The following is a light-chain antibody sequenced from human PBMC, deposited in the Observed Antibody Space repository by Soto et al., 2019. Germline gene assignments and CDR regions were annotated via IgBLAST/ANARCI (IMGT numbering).Light chain of an antibody. J-gene: IGKJ3*01. CDR2: DAS. CDR1: QGVSSY. Sequence: EIVLTQSPATLSLSPGERATLSCRASQGVSSYLAWYQQKPGQAPRLLIYDASNRATGIPARFSGSGPGTDFTLAISSLEPEYFAVYYCQQRTTFGPGTKVDIK. CDR3: QQRTT. V-gene: IGKV3D-11*01.